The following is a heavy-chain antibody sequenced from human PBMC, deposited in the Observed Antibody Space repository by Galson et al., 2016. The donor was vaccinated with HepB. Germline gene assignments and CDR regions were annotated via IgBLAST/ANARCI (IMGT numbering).Heavy chain of an antibody. CDR3: ARIMHDYVWGSYRQQGFHP. D-gene: IGHD3-16*02. V-gene: IGHV3-7*01. CDR1: GFTFSSSW. J-gene: IGHJ5*02. Sequence: SLRLSCAASGFTFSSSWMSWVRQAPGKGLEWVANIKQDGSDQYYVDSVKGRFTISRDNAKNSLYLKMNSLRGEDTAVYYCARIMHDYVWGSYRQQGFHPWGQGTLVTVSS. CDR2: IKQDGSDQ.